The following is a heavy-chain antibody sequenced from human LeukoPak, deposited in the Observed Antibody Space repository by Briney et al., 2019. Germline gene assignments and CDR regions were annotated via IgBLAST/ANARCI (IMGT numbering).Heavy chain of an antibody. CDR3: ARGGRVAAAGRIRNWFDP. J-gene: IGHJ5*02. CDR2: IYYSGST. CDR1: GGSISSGDYY. D-gene: IGHD6-13*01. V-gene: IGHV4-30-4*01. Sequence: SETLSLTCTVSGGSISSGDYYWSWIRQPPGKGLEWIGYIYYSGSTYYNPSLKSRVTISVDTSKNQFSLKLSSVTAADTAVYYCARGGRVAAAGRIRNWFDPWGQGTLVTVSS.